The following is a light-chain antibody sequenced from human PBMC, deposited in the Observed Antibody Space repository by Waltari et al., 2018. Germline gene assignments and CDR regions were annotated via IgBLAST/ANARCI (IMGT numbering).Light chain of an antibody. Sequence: DIQLTQSPSFLSASVRDRVTITCRASQGISTYLAWYQQKPGKAPKLLIYAASTLQSDIPSRFSGSGSGTEFTLTISSLQPEDFATYYCLHLNNFPLSFGGETKVELK. V-gene: IGKV1-9*01. CDR1: QGISTY. CDR3: LHLNNFPLS. J-gene: IGKJ4*01. CDR2: AAS.